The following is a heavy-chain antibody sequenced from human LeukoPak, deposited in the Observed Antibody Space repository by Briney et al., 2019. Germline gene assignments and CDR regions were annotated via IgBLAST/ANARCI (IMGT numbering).Heavy chain of an antibody. CDR1: GFTFSSYS. V-gene: IGHV3-21*01. CDR3: ARMGSGWYGGAFDI. Sequence: GGSLRLSCAASGFTFSSYSMNWVRQAPGKGLEWVSSISSSSSYIYYADSVKGRFTISRDNAKNSLYLQMNSLRAEDTAVYYCARMGSGWYGGAFDIWGQGTMVTVSS. D-gene: IGHD6-19*01. CDR2: ISSSSSYI. J-gene: IGHJ3*02.